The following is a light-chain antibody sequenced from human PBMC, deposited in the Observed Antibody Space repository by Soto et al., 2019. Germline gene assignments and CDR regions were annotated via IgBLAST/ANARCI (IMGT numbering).Light chain of an antibody. CDR2: GAS. V-gene: IGKV3-15*01. J-gene: IGKJ2*01. Sequence: EIVMTQSPATLSVSPGERATLSCRASQSVSNNLAWYQQKPGQAPRLLISGASTRATGIPARFSGSGSGTEFTLTISSLQSEDFAVYYCQQYNDWPPKHTFGQGTKLEIK. CDR1: QSVSNN. CDR3: QQYNDWPPKHT.